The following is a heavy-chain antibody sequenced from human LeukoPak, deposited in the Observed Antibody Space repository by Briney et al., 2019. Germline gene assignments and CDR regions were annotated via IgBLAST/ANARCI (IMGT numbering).Heavy chain of an antibody. CDR3: ARLRYYGMDV. Sequence: GGSLRLSCAASGFTFSSYSVNWVRQAPGKGLEWVSYISSSSSTIYYADSVKSRFTISRDNAKNSLYLQMNSLRAEDTAVYYCARLRYYGMDVWGQGTTVTVSS. CDR2: ISSSSSTI. V-gene: IGHV3-48*04. J-gene: IGHJ6*02. CDR1: GFTFSSYS.